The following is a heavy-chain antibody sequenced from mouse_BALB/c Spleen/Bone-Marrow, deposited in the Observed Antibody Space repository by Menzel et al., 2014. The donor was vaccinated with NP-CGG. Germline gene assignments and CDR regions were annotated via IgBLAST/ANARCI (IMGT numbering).Heavy chain of an antibody. CDR2: ISSGSSTI. Sequence: EVMLVESGGGLVQPGGSRKLSCAASGFTFSSFGMHRVRQAPEKGLEWVAYISSGSSTIYYADTVKGRFTISRDNPKNTLFLQMTSLRSEDTAMYYCARSPYDYAAMDYWGRGTSVTVSS. D-gene: IGHD2-4*01. J-gene: IGHJ4*01. CDR1: GFTFSSFG. V-gene: IGHV5-17*02. CDR3: ARSPYDYAAMDY.